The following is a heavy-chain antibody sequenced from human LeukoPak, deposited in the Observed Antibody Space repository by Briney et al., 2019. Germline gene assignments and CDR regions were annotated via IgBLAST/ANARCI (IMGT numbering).Heavy chain of an antibody. J-gene: IGHJ4*02. Sequence: GGSLRLSCAASGSTFSSYAMSWVRQAPGKGLGWVSAISGSGGSTYYADSVKGRFTISRDNSKNTLYLQMNSLRAEDTAVYYCAKRYGGTVDYWGQGTLVTVSS. CDR1: GSTFSSYA. CDR2: ISGSGGST. CDR3: AKRYGGTVDY. D-gene: IGHD4-23*01. V-gene: IGHV3-23*01.